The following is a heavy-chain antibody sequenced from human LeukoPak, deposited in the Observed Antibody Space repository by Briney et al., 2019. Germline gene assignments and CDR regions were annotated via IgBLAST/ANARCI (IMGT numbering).Heavy chain of an antibody. CDR3: AKDLSVHNF. Sequence: GGSLRLSCAASGFTFSSYAMSWVRQAPGKGLDWVSSITVSGDRTFYAASAKGRFTISRDNSKNTLYLQMSSLRAEDPAFYYCAKDLSVHNFWGQGTLVTVSS. J-gene: IGHJ4*02. D-gene: IGHD2-21*01. CDR2: ITVSGDRT. V-gene: IGHV3-23*01. CDR1: GFTFSSYA.